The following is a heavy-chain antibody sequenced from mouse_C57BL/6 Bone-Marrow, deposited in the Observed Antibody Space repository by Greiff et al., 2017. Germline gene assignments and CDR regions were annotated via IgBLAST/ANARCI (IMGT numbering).Heavy chain of an antibody. J-gene: IGHJ4*01. CDR3: ARITTVVANAMDY. D-gene: IGHD1-1*01. V-gene: IGHV1-69*01. CDR1: GYTFTSYW. CDR2: IDPSDSYT. Sequence: QVQLQQPGAELVMPGASVKLSCKASGYTFTSYWMHWVKQRPGQGLEWIGEIDPSDSYTNYNQKFKGKSTLTVDKSSSPAYMQLSSLTSEDSAVYYCARITTVVANAMDYWGQGTSGTVSS.